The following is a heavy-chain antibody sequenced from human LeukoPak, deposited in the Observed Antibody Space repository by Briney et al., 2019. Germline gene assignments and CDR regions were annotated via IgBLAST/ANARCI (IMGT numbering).Heavy chain of an antibody. CDR3: ARPGRAQPGCSGGSCYAP. D-gene: IGHD2-15*01. J-gene: IGHJ5*02. V-gene: IGHV1-69*04. CDR2: IIPILGIA. CDR1: GGTFSSYA. Sequence: SVTVSCKASGGTFSSYAISWVRQAPGQGLEWMGRIIPILGIANYAQKFQGRVTITADKSTSTAYMELSSLRSEDTAVYYCARPGRAQPGCSGGSCYAPWGQGTLVTVSS.